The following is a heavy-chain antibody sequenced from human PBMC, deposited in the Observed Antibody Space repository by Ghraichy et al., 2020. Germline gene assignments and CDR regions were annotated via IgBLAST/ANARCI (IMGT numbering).Heavy chain of an antibody. D-gene: IGHD2-21*01. V-gene: IGHV3-48*02. CDR3: ARADYCGGGNCHDPASYYYFGMDV. J-gene: IGHJ6*02. CDR2: ISSSRNTI. CDR1: GFTFSYYN. Sequence: GGSLRLSCAASGFTFSYYNMNWVRQAPEKGLEWVSYISSSRNTIYYADSVKGRFTISRDDAKNSLYLQMNSLREEDTAVYFCARADYCGGGNCHDPASYYYFGMDVWGQGTTVTVSS.